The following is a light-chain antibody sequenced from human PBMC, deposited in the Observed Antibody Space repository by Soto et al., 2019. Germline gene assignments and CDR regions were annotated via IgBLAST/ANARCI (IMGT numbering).Light chain of an antibody. CDR3: AARDDSLDGYV. Sequence: QSVLTQPPSASGTPGQRVTISCSGSSSNIGSNTVNWYQHLPGTAPKLLIYSNNQRPSGVPDRFSGSKSGPSASLAISGLQSEDEADYFCAARDDSLDGYVFGTGTKLTVL. V-gene: IGLV1-44*01. CDR1: SSNIGSNT. CDR2: SNN. J-gene: IGLJ1*01.